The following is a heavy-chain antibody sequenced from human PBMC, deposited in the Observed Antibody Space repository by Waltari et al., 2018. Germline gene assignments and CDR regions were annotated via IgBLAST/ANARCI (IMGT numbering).Heavy chain of an antibody. CDR1: GYTFNSYD. CDR3: ARTVTRTYYYYMDV. V-gene: IGHV1-8*01. CDR2: RNPNRGNT. J-gene: IGHJ6*03. Sequence: QVQLVQSGAEVKKPGASVKVSCKASGYTFNSYDIHWVRQATGQGLEGMGWRNPNRGNTGYVQKFQGRVTMTRNTARSTAYMELSSLRSEDTAVYYCARTVTRTYYYYMDVWGKGTTVTVSS. D-gene: IGHD3-16*02.